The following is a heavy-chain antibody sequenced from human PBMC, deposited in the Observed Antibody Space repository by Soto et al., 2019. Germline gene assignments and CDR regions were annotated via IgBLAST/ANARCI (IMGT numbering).Heavy chain of an antibody. J-gene: IGHJ4*02. CDR3: ARDITALGFDY. Sequence: GGSLRLSCSASGFTFSSYSMNWVRQAPGKGLEWVSSISSSSSYIYYADSVKGRFTISRDNAKNSLYLQMNSLRAEDTAVYYCARDITALGFDYWGQGTLVTVSS. V-gene: IGHV3-21*01. D-gene: IGHD1-20*01. CDR1: GFTFSSYS. CDR2: ISSSSSYI.